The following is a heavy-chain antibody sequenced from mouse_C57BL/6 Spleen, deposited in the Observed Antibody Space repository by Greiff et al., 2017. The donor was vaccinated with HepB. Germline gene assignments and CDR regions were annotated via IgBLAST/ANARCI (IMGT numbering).Heavy chain of an antibody. CDR2: IFPGSGST. V-gene: IGHV1-9*01. Sequence: QVQLQQSGAELMKPGASVKLSCKATGYTFTGYWIEWVKQRPGHGLEWIGEIFPGSGSTNYNEKLTGKSTFTADTSSNTAYMQLSSLTTEDSAIYYCARRGYYAMDCGGQGTSVAVSS. CDR3: ARRGYYAMDC. CDR1: GYTFTGYW. J-gene: IGHJ4*01.